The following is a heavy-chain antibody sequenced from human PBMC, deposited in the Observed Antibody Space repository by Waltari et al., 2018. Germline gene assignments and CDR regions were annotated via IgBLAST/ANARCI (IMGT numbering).Heavy chain of an antibody. V-gene: IGHV3-49*04. CDR1: GFTFGEYA. D-gene: IGHD4-17*01. Sequence: EVQLVESGGGLAQPGRSLRLSCSASGFTFGEYAISWVRQAPGKGLEWVGFIRSKVYGGTTQYAASVKGRFTISRDDSKSIAYLQMNSLKIEDTAVYYCTRGYDYGDYPPLAMEYWGQGTLVTVSS. CDR2: IRSKVYGGTT. CDR3: TRGYDYGDYPPLAMEY. J-gene: IGHJ4*02.